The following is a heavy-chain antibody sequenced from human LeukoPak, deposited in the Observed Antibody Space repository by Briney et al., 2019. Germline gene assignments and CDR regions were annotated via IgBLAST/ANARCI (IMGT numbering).Heavy chain of an antibody. D-gene: IGHD1/OR15-1a*01. J-gene: IGHJ4*02. Sequence: PGGSLRLSCAASGFTFSSYAMNWVRQAPGKGLEWVSYISSSTNYIYYADSVKGRFTISRDNAKNSLYLQMNSLRAEDTAVYYCARGGGWNNYWGQGPLVTVSS. CDR2: ISSSTNYI. CDR3: ARGGGWNNY. V-gene: IGHV3-21*01. CDR1: GFTFSSYA.